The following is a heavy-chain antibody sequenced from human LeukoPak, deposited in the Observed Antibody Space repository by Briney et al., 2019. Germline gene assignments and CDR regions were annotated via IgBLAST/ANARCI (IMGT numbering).Heavy chain of an antibody. Sequence: ASVTVSCKASGYTFTSYGISWVRQAPGQGLEWMGWISTYNGNTDYAQKFQGRVTMTTGTSTSTAYMELRSLRSDDTAVYYCASNYDSSGYTYAFDIWGQGTMVTVSS. V-gene: IGHV1-18*01. CDR1: GYTFTSYG. D-gene: IGHD3-22*01. J-gene: IGHJ3*02. CDR2: ISTYNGNT. CDR3: ASNYDSSGYTYAFDI.